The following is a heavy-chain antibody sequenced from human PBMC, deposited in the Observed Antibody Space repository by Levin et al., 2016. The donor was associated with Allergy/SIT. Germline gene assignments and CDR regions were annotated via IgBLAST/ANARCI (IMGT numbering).Heavy chain of an antibody. J-gene: IGHJ6*02. CDR3: ARGQGTSYYDFWSGHRPGDGMDV. V-gene: IGHV1-46*01. Sequence: ASVKVSCKASGYTFTSYYMHWVRQAPGQGLEWMGIINPSGGSTSYAQKFQGRVTMTRNTSISTAYMELSSLRSEDTAVYYCARGQGTSYYDFWSGHRPGDGMDVWGQGTTVTVSS. CDR1: GYTFTSYY. CDR2: INPSGGST. D-gene: IGHD3-3*01.